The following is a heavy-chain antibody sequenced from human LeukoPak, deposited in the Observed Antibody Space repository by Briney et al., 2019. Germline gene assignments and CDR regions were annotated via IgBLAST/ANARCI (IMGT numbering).Heavy chain of an antibody. CDR3: ARGIAAAGYYFDY. V-gene: IGHV1-2*02. J-gene: IGHJ4*02. CDR1: GYTFTGYY. D-gene: IGHD6-13*01. Sequence: ASVKVSCKASGYTFTGYYMHWVRQAPGQGLEWMGWINPNSGGTNYAQKFQGRVTMTRDTSISTAHMELSSLRSEDTAVYYCARGIAAAGYYFDYWGQGTLVTVSS. CDR2: INPNSGGT.